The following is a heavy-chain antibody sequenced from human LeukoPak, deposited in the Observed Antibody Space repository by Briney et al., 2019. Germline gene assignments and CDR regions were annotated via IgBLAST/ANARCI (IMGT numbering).Heavy chain of an antibody. D-gene: IGHD3-22*01. CDR3: ARDLGYDSSGYWY. V-gene: IGHV1-2*02. CDR2: INPNSGGT. CDR1: GYTFTGYY. Sequence: ASVKVSCKASGYTFTGYYMHWVRPAPGQGLEWMGWINPNSGGTNYAQKFQGRVTMTRDTSISTAYMELSRLTSDDTAVYYCARDLGYDSSGYWYWGQGTLVTVSS. J-gene: IGHJ4*02.